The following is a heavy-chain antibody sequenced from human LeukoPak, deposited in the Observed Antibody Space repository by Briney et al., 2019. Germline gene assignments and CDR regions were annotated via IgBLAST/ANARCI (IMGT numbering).Heavy chain of an antibody. J-gene: IGHJ6*03. CDR3: ARGAYSYGSYYYYYYMDV. CDR2: LNHSGST. D-gene: IGHD5-18*01. Sequence: SETLSLTCAVYGGSSSDYYWSWVRQPPGKGLEWIGELNHSGSTNSNSSLRSRVIISVDTSKKQFSLKLNYVTAADTAVYYCARGAYSYGSYYYYYYMDVWGKGTTVTVSS. CDR1: GGSSSDYY. V-gene: IGHV4-34*01.